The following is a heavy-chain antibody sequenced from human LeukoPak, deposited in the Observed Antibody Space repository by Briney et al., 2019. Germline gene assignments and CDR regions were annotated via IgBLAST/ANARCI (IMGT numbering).Heavy chain of an antibody. D-gene: IGHD3-10*01. V-gene: IGHV4-59*01. CDR1: GGSITSYY. Sequence: PPETLSLTCTVSGGSITSYYWSWIRQPPGKGLEWIGYIYYSGSTNYNPSLKSRVTISIDTSKNQFSLKLSSVTAADTAVYYCAKSSGSYYNVDFDYWGQGTLVTVSS. CDR3: AKSSGSYYNVDFDY. CDR2: IYYSGST. J-gene: IGHJ4*02.